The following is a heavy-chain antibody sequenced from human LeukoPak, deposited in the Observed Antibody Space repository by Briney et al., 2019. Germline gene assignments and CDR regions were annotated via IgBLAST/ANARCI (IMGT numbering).Heavy chain of an antibody. CDR3: ARQAYDSSGYYAY. CDR2: IIPIFGTA. V-gene: IGHV1-69*13. CDR1: GGTFISYA. J-gene: IGHJ4*02. D-gene: IGHD3-22*01. Sequence: SVKVSCKASGGTFISYAISWVRQAPGQGLEWMGGIIPIFGTANYAQKFQGRVTITADESTSTAYLELSSLRSEDTAVYYCARQAYDSSGYYAYWGQGTLVTVSS.